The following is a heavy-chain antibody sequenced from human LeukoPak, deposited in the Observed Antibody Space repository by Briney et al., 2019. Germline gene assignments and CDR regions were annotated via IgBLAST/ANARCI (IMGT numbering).Heavy chain of an antibody. V-gene: IGHV3-23*01. D-gene: IGHD1-14*01. CDR1: GFTFGVYA. CDR3: AKGEEGRIRRVDY. CDR2: ISADGSRT. Sequence: GGSLRLSCTASGFTFGVYAMSWVHQAPEKGLEWVAAISADGSRTFYADSVKGRFTISRDNSKNTLYLQMNSLRAEDTAVYYCAKGEEGRIRRVDYWGQGTLVTVSS. J-gene: IGHJ4*02.